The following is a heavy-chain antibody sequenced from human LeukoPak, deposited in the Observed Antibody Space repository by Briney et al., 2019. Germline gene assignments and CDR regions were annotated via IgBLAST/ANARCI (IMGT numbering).Heavy chain of an antibody. CDR3: ASAWGKFDY. CDR2: ISSGSSTI. D-gene: IGHD3-16*01. CDR1: GFTFSTYS. J-gene: IGHJ4*02. Sequence: GGSLRLSCAASGFTFSTYSMNWVRQAPGKGLEWLSYISSGSSTIYYADSVKGRFTISRDNAKNSLYLQMNSLRAEDTAVYYCASAWGKFDYWGQGTLVTVSS. V-gene: IGHV3-48*04.